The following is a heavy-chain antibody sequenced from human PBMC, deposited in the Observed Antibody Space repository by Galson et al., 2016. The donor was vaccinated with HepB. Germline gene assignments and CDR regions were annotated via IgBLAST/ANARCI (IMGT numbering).Heavy chain of an antibody. CDR3: AAMGHYYDSSGYIP. Sequence: SVKVSCKASGFTFTSSAVQWVRQARGQRLEWIGWIVVGSGNTNYAQKFQERVTITRDMSTSTAYMGLSSLRSEDTAVYYCAAMGHYYDSSGYIPWGQGTLVTVSS. CDR2: IVVGSGNT. J-gene: IGHJ5*02. D-gene: IGHD3-22*01. CDR1: GFTFTSSA. V-gene: IGHV1-58*01.